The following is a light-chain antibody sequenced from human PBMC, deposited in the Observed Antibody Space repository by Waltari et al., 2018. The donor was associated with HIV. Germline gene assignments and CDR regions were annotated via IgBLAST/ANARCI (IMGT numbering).Light chain of an antibody. Sequence: SYELTQPPSVSVSPGQAATITCSGDKLDDKYVCWYQQKPGRSPVLVIYQDDKRLSGSPDRFSGSNSGNTATLTISGTQTMDEADYYCQAWDSGTGVFGTGTTVTVL. V-gene: IGLV3-1*01. J-gene: IGLJ1*01. CDR2: QDD. CDR3: QAWDSGTGV. CDR1: KLDDKY.